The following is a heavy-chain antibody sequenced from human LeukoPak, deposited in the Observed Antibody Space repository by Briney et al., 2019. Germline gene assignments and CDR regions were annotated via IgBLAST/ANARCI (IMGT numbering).Heavy chain of an antibody. D-gene: IGHD4-23*01. CDR1: GGSISSGGYS. Sequence: SETLSLTCAVSGGSISSGGYSWSWIRQPPGKGLEWIGYIYHSGSTYYNPSLKSRVTISVDRSKNQFSLKLSSVTAADTAVYYCARAPYGGYVDYWGQGTLVTVSS. J-gene: IGHJ4*02. V-gene: IGHV4-30-2*01. CDR2: IYHSGST. CDR3: ARAPYGGYVDY.